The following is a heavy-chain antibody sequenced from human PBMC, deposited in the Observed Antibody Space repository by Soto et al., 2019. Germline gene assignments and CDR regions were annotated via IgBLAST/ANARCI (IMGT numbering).Heavy chain of an antibody. CDR1: GFTFSDYY. J-gene: IGHJ4*02. Sequence: GGSLRLSCAASGFTFSDYYMSRIRQAPGKGLEWVSYISSRSSTIFYADSVKGRFTISRDNVKNSLYLQMNSLRAEDTAVYYWASGTKCAFFVYWGQGILVTVSS. D-gene: IGHD1-26*01. CDR2: ISSRSSTI. CDR3: ASGTKCAFFVY. V-gene: IGHV3-11*01.